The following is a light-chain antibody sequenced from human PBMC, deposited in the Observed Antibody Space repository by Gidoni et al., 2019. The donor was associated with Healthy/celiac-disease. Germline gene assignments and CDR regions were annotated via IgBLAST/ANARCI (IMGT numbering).Light chain of an antibody. CDR3: QQYDNRPLT. CDR2: DAS. CDR1: QDISNY. V-gene: IGKV1-33*01. J-gene: IGKJ4*01. Sequence: DLQMTQPPPSLSASVGDRVTITCQASQDISNYLNWYQQKPGKAPKLLIYDASNLATGVPSRFSGSGSGTDFTFTISSLQPEDIATYYCQQYDNRPLTFGGGTKVEIK.